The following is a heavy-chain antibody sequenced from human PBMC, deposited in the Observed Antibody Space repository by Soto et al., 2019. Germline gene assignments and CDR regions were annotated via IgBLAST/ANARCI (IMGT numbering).Heavy chain of an antibody. V-gene: IGHV4-34*01. CDR1: GGSFSGYY. Sequence: PSETLSLTCAVYGGSFSGYYWSWIRQPPGKGLEWIGEINRSGSTNYNPSLKSRVTISVDTSKNQFSLKLSSVTAADTAVYYCASPRRYCSGGSCSNPLDYWGQGTLVTVSS. CDR3: ASPRRYCSGGSCSNPLDY. J-gene: IGHJ4*02. CDR2: INRSGST. D-gene: IGHD2-15*01.